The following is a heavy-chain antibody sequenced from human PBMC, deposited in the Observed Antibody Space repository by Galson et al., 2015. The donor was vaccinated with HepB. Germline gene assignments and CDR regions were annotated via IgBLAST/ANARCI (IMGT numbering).Heavy chain of an antibody. J-gene: IGHJ4*02. CDR1: GYTLTSHY. CDR3: ARGSSVTTNAKYYFGY. CDR2: ISPTGGNT. V-gene: IGHV1-46*03. D-gene: IGHD1-1*01. Sequence: SVKVSCKASGYTLTSHYMHWVRQAPGQGLEWMGIISPTGGNTNYAQKFQGRVTMTRDTSTSTAYMELSSLRSEDTAVYYCARGSSVTTNAKYYFGYWGQGTLLTVSS.